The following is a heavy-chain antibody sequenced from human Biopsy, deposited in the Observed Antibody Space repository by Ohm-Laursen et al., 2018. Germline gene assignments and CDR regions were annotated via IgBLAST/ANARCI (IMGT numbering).Heavy chain of an antibody. D-gene: IGHD6-19*01. CDR1: GDSVSSGSFY. V-gene: IGHV4-61*01. CDR3: ARGMRSSGWPYFDS. J-gene: IGHJ4*02. Sequence: GTLSLTCSVSGDSVSSGSFYWTWIRQPPGQGLEYIGYIYDRGSTANYNPSLESRVTLSVDMPKNQFSLKLSSVTAADTAIYYCARGMRSSGWPYFDSWGQGTLVTVSS. CDR2: IYDRGSTA.